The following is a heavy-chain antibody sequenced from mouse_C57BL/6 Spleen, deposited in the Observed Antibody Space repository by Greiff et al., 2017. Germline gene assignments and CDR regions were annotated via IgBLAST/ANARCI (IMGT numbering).Heavy chain of an antibody. D-gene: IGHD4-1*01. CDR3: ARSWDWYFDV. Sequence: VQGVESGPELVKPGASVKISCKASGYAFSSSWMNWVKQRPGKGLEWIGRIYPGDGDTNYNGKFKGKATLTADKSSSTAYMQLSSLTSEDSAVYFCARSWDWYFDVWGTGTTVTVSS. CDR2: IYPGDGDT. J-gene: IGHJ1*03. V-gene: IGHV1-82*01. CDR1: GYAFSSSW.